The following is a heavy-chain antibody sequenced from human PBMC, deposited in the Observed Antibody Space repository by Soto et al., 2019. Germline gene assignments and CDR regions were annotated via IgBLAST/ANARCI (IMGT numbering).Heavy chain of an antibody. CDR3: SRDPPAYHSAFDS. J-gene: IGHJ4*02. V-gene: IGHV6-1*01. CDR2: TYYRSRWHT. CDR1: GDSVSNNGAA. Sequence: SQTLSLTCAISGDSVSNNGAAWNWIRQSPSRGLEWLGRTYYRSRWHTDYAVSMKSRITITPDTSKNQFSLQVNSVTPEDTALYYCSRDPPAYHSAFDSWGQGTLVTSPQ. D-gene: IGHD4-4*01.